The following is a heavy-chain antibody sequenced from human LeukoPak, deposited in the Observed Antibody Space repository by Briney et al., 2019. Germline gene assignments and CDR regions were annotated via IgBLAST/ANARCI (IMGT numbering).Heavy chain of an antibody. J-gene: IGHJ4*02. CDR2: IYYSGST. Sequence: PSQTLSLTCTVSGGSISSGGYYWSWIRQHPGKGLEWIGYIYYSGSTYYNPSLKSRVTISVDTSKNQFSLKLSSVTAADTAVYYCARSSPSAGYDYGEWDFDYWGQGTLVTVSS. CDR1: GGSISSGGYY. V-gene: IGHV4-31*03. D-gene: IGHD4-17*01. CDR3: ARSSPSAGYDYGEWDFDY.